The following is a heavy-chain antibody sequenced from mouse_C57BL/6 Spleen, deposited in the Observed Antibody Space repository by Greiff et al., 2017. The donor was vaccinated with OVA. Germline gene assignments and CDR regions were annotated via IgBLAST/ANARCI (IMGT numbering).Heavy chain of an antibody. CDR1: GYTFTSYW. Sequence: QVQLQQPGAELVKPGASVKMSCKASGYTFTSYWITWVKQRPGQGLEWIGDIYPGSGSTNYNEKFKSKATLTVATSSSTAYMQLSSLTSEDAAVYYCARRGDGYYEDYWGQGTTLTVSS. D-gene: IGHD2-3*01. V-gene: IGHV1-55*01. J-gene: IGHJ2*01. CDR3: ARRGDGYYEDY. CDR2: IYPGSGST.